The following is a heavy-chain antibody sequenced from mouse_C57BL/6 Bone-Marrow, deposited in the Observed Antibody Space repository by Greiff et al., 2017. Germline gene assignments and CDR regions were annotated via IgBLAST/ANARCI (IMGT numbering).Heavy chain of an antibody. Sequence: EVQLVGSGGGLVKPGGSRKLSFAASGFTFSDYGLPWVRKAPEKGLEWVAYISSGSSTIYYADTVKGRFTISRDNAKNTLFLQMTSLRSEDTAMYYCARDWDSYFDVWGTGTTVTVSS. D-gene: IGHD4-1*01. CDR1: GFTFSDYG. CDR3: ARDWDSYFDV. V-gene: IGHV5-17*01. CDR2: ISSGSSTI. J-gene: IGHJ1*03.